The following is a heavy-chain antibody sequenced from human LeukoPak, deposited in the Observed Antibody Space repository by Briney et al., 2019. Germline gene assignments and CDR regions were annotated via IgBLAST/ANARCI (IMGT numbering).Heavy chain of an antibody. D-gene: IGHD3-22*01. V-gene: IGHV7-4-1*02. CDR3: AILPITMIVENFDY. CDR2: INTNTGNP. J-gene: IGHJ4*02. Sequence: ASVKVSCKASGYTFTSYAMNWARQAPGQGLEWMGWINTNTGNPTYAQGFTGRFVFSLDTSVSTAYLQISSLKAEDTAVYYCAILPITMIVENFDYWGQGTLVTVSS. CDR1: GYTFTSYA.